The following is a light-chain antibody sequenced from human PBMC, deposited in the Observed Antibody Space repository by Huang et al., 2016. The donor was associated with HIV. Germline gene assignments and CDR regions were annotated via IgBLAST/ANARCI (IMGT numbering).Light chain of an antibody. Sequence: EIVMTQSPATLSVSPGERATLSCRASETVQTNLAWYQHRPGQAPRLLIFDASIRASDIPARFSGSGFGTEFTLTISSVQSEDFAVYYCQQYAKRPRTFGQGSKVDLK. CDR1: ETVQTN. J-gene: IGKJ1*01. CDR3: QQYAKRPRT. V-gene: IGKV3-15*01. CDR2: DAS.